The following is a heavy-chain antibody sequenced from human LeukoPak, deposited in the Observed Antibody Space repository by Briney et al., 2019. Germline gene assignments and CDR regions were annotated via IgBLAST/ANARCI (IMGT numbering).Heavy chain of an antibody. CDR2: INHSGST. CDR3: ASNPYYYDSSGYSY. D-gene: IGHD3-22*01. V-gene: IGHV4-34*01. J-gene: IGHJ4*02. Sequence: PSETLSLTCAVYGWSFSGYYWSWIRQPPGKGLEWIGEINHSGSTNYNPSLKSRVTISVDTSKNQFSLKLSSVTAADTAVYYCASNPYYYDSSGYSYWGQGTLVTVSS. CDR1: GWSFSGYY.